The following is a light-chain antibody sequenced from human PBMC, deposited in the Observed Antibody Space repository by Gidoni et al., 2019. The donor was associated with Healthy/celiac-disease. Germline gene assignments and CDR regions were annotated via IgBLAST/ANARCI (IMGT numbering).Light chain of an antibody. CDR1: QCVSSN. CDR2: GAS. CDR3: QQYNNWLV. J-gene: IGKJ4*01. Sequence: EIVMTQSPATLSVSPGERATLSCRASQCVSSNLAWYQQKPGQAPRLRIYGASTRATGIPARFSGSGSGTEFTLTISSLQSEDFAVYYCQQYNNWLVFGGGTKVEIK. V-gene: IGKV3-15*01.